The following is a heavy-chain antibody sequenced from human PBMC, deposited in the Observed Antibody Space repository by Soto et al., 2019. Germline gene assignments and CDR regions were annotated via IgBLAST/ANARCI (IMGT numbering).Heavy chain of an antibody. CDR1: GGSFSGYY. CDR3: ARGVGSSHLNWFDP. D-gene: IGHD6-6*01. Sequence: ETLSLTCAVYGGSFSGYYWSWIRQPPGKGLEWIGEINHSGSTNYNPSLKSRVTISVDTSKNQFSLKLSSVTAADTAVYYCARGVGSSHLNWFDPWGQGTLVTVSS. V-gene: IGHV4-34*01. CDR2: INHSGST. J-gene: IGHJ5*02.